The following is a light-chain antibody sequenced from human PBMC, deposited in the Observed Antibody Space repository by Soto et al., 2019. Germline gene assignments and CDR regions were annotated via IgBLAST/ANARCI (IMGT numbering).Light chain of an antibody. CDR1: QSISSW. V-gene: IGKV1-5*03. CDR2: KTS. CDR3: QQYDSYPLT. Sequence: DIQMTQSPSTLSASVGDRVTITCRASQSISSWLAWYQKKPGKAPNLLIYKTSSLESGVPSRFSGSGSGTEFTLNVNSLQPDDFATYYYQQYDSYPLTFGGGTKVEIK. J-gene: IGKJ4*01.